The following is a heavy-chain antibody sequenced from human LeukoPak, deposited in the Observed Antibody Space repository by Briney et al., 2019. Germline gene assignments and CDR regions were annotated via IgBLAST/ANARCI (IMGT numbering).Heavy chain of an antibody. D-gene: IGHD3-10*01. Sequence: GGSLRLTCAASGFTFNSYGMHWVRQAPGNGLEWVALIWYDGSKKYYADSVKGRFTISRDNSKNTLYLQMSSLRAEDTALPSCVRDFSSGYYLDYWGQGTLVTVSS. CDR3: VRDFSSGYYLDY. J-gene: IGHJ4*02. CDR2: IWYDGSKK. V-gene: IGHV3-33*01. CDR1: GFTFNSYG.